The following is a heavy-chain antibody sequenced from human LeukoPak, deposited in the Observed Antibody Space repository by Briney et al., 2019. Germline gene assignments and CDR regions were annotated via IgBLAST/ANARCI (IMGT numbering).Heavy chain of an antibody. D-gene: IGHD6-13*01. CDR2: INSDGSST. CDR1: GFTFSSYW. J-gene: IGHJ4*02. Sequence: GGSLRLSCAASGFTFSSYWMHWVRHAPGKGLVWVSRINSDGSSTSYADSVKGRFPISRDNAKNTLYLQMNSLRAEDTAVYYCARGKRYSSSWYLDYWGQGTLVTVSS. V-gene: IGHV3-74*01. CDR3: ARGKRYSSSWYLDY.